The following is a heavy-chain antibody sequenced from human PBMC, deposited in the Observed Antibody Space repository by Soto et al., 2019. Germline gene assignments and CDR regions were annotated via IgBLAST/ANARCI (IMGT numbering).Heavy chain of an antibody. CDR1: GYSSTSYW. Sequence: GESLKISCKGSGYSSTSYWISWVRQMPGKGLEWMGRIDPSDSYTNYSPSFQGHVTISADKSISTAYLQWSSLKASDTAMYYCARLIYCSSTSCPYYYYGMDVWGQGTTVTVSS. CDR3: ARLIYCSSTSCPYYYYGMDV. D-gene: IGHD2-2*01. V-gene: IGHV5-10-1*01. CDR2: IDPSDSYT. J-gene: IGHJ6*02.